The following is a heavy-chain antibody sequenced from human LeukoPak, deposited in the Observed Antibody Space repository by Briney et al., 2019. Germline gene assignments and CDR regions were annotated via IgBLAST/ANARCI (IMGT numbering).Heavy chain of an antibody. CDR1: GGSISSGSYY. CDR2: IYTSGST. CDR3: ARTTEGYVRGPGYSYYYYMDV. Sequence: PSETLSLTCTVSGGSISSGSYYWSWIRQPAGKGLEWIGRIYTSGSTNYNPSLKSRVTISVDTSKNQFSLKLRPVTAADTAVYYCARTTEGYVRGPGYSYYYYMDVWGKGTTVTISS. V-gene: IGHV4-61*02. D-gene: IGHD5-12*01. J-gene: IGHJ6*03.